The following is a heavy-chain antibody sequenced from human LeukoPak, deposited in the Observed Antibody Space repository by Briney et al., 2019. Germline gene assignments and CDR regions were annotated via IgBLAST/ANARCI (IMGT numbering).Heavy chain of an antibody. CDR3: ARGITMVRGVTRGNWFDP. V-gene: IGHV4-34*01. CDR2: INHSGST. CDR1: GGSFSGYY. J-gene: IGHJ5*02. D-gene: IGHD3-10*01. Sequence: SETLSLTCAVYGGSFSGYYWSWIRQPPGKGLEWIGEINHSGSTNYNPSLKSRVTISVDTSKNQFSLKLSSVTAADTAVYYCARGITMVRGVTRGNWFDPWGQGTLVTVSS.